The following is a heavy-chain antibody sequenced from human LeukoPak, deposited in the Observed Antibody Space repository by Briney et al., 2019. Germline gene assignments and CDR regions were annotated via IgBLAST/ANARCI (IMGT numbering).Heavy chain of an antibody. Sequence: PGGAPRLSCAPPIFSLRRYVLRVVPQAPGKGVECVSAISYDGNNEYYADSVKGRFTIPRDNSKNTLYLQLNSLRAEDSAVYYCARDSNPSNYYYYMDVWGKGTTVTVSS. V-gene: IGHV3-30*04. CDR1: IFSLRRYV. CDR2: ISYDGNNE. J-gene: IGHJ6*03. D-gene: IGHD1-14*01. CDR3: ARDSNPSNYYYYMDV.